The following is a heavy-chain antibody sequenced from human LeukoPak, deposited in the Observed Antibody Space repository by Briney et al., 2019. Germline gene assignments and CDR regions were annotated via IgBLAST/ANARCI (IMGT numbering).Heavy chain of an antibody. CDR3: ARDSGSGTYY. D-gene: IGHD6-19*01. CDR2: IYYSGST. Sequence: SQTLSLTCTVSGGSISSGGYYWSWIRQHPGKGLEWTGYIYYSGSTYYNPSLKSRVTISVDTSKNQFSLKLSSVTAADTAVYYCARDSGSGTYYWGQGTLVTVSS. J-gene: IGHJ4*02. CDR1: GGSISSGGYY. V-gene: IGHV4-31*03.